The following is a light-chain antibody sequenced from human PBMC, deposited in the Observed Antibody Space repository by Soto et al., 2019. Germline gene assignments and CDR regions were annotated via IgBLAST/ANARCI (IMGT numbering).Light chain of an antibody. Sequence: DIVMTQSPDSLAVSLGERATINCKSSQSVLYSSNNKNYLAWYQQKPGQPPKLLIYWASTRESGVPDRFSGGGSGTDFTLTISSLQAEDVAVYYCKQYYSTPTFGQGTKVEIK. V-gene: IGKV4-1*01. CDR3: KQYYSTPT. CDR1: QSVLYSSNNKNY. J-gene: IGKJ1*01. CDR2: WAS.